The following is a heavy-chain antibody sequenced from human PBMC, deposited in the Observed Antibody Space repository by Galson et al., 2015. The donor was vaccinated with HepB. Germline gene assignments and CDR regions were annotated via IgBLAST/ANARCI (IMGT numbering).Heavy chain of an antibody. Sequence: SLRLSCAASGFTFSDYYMSWIRQAPGKGLEWVSYISSSSSYTNYADSVKGRFTISRDNAKNSLYLQMNSLRAEDTAVYYCAGRSGPGAFDIWGQGTMVTVSS. CDR3: AGRSGPGAFDI. D-gene: IGHD3-10*01. V-gene: IGHV3-11*03. CDR2: ISSSSSYT. CDR1: GFTFSDYY. J-gene: IGHJ3*02.